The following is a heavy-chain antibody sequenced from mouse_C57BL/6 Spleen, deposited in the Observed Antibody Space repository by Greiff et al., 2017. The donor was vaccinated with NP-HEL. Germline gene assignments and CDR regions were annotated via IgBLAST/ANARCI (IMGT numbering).Heavy chain of an antibody. Sequence: EVQLQQSGPELVKPGASVKISCKASGYTFTDYYMNWVKQSHGKSLEWIGDINPNNGGTSYNQKFKGKATLTVDKSSSTAYMELRSLTSEDSAVYYCARCEYGNYSYWGQGTTLTVSS. CDR1: GYTFTDYY. D-gene: IGHD2-10*02. CDR3: ARCEYGNYSY. CDR2: INPNNGGT. J-gene: IGHJ2*01. V-gene: IGHV1-26*01.